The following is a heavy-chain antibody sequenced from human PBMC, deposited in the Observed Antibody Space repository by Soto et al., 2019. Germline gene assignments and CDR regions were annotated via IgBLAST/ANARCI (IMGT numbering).Heavy chain of an antibody. V-gene: IGHV3-30-3*01. Sequence: PGGSLRLSGAASGFTFSSYSMHWVRQAPGKGLEWVAVISYDGINKYYADSVKGRFTISRDNSKNTLYLQMNSLRAEDTAVYYCARAGNPEYSTSGVDYWGQGTLVTFSS. J-gene: IGHJ4*02. CDR2: ISYDGINK. CDR3: ARAGNPEYSTSGVDY. D-gene: IGHD6-6*01. CDR1: GFTFSSYS.